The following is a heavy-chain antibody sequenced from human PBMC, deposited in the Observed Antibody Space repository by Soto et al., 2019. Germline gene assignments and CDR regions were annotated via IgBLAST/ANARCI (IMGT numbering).Heavy chain of an antibody. V-gene: IGHV3-30*18. CDR1: GFAFRTSG. D-gene: IGHD3-16*01. Sequence: QVQLVESGGGVIQPGGPLRLSCAASGFAFRTSGRHWVRQAPGKGLQWVAIISYDGSREFYLDSVKGRFTISRDNPKNTLYLQMDSLRAEDTAVYYCAKDRVESGLGEIDYWGQGTLVSVSS. J-gene: IGHJ4*02. CDR2: ISYDGSRE. CDR3: AKDRVESGLGEIDY.